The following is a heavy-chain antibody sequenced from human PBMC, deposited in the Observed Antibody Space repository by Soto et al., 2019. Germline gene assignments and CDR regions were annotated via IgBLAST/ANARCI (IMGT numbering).Heavy chain of an antibody. CDR3: AKSVGGTNYYYGMDV. V-gene: IGHV3-23*01. Sequence: EVQLLDSGGGLVQPGGSLRLSCAASGFPFSLDAMSWVRQAPGKGLEWVSVISGSGGSTYYADSVKGRFTVSRDNSKNTLYLQMNSLGVEDTAVYYCAKSVGGTNYYYGMDVWGRGTTVTVSS. D-gene: IGHD2-15*01. J-gene: IGHJ6*02. CDR2: ISGSGGST. CDR1: GFPFSLDA.